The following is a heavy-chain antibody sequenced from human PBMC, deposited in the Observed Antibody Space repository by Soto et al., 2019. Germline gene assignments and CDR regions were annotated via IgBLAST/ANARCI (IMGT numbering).Heavy chain of an antibody. Sequence: ASVKNSCNASGYTFTSYGISWGRQAPGQGLEWMGWISAYNGNTNSEQKLQGRVTMTADKSTSTAYMELRSLRSEDTAVYYCAREVNEYSSLSVVFDIWGQGTLVTVSS. V-gene: IGHV1-18*01. J-gene: IGHJ3*02. CDR3: AREVNEYSSLSVVFDI. D-gene: IGHD6-6*01. CDR2: ISAYNGNT. CDR1: GYTFTSYG.